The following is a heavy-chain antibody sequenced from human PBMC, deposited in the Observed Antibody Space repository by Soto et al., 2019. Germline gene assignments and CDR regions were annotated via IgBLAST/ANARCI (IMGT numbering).Heavy chain of an antibody. V-gene: IGHV1-46*02. CDR1: GYNFNQYY. D-gene: IGHD4-4*01. CDR2: INLRGGTT. J-gene: IGHJ4*02. Sequence: QVQLMQSGAEVRKPGASVRLSCETSGYNFNQYYIHWVRQAPGQGLEWMGIINLRGGTTEYAHKSRGRVTVTVDTSTSTAYMELRSLRSEDTAIYFCARGPADSHVPRLDYWGQGTLVTVSS. CDR3: ARGPADSHVPRLDY.